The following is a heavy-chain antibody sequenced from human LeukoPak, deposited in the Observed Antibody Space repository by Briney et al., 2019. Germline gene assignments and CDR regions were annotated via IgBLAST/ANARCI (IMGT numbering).Heavy chain of an antibody. Sequence: ASVKVSCKASGYTFTGYYMHWVRQAPGQGLEWMGIINPSGGSTSYAQKFQGRVTMTRDTSTSTVYMELSSLRSEDTAVYYCARDSYGDYVGLVLSATHGNYYFDYWGQGTLVTVSS. CDR3: ARDSYGDYVGLVLSATHGNYYFDY. D-gene: IGHD4-17*01. CDR2: INPSGGST. J-gene: IGHJ4*02. V-gene: IGHV1-46*01. CDR1: GYTFTGYY.